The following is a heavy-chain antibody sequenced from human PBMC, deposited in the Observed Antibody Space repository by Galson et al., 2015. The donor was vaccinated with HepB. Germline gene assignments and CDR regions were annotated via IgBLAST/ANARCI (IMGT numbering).Heavy chain of an antibody. D-gene: IGHD1-26*01. J-gene: IGHJ5*02. CDR2: ISYDGSNK. CDR3: VRADSGSYGADWFDP. Sequence: SLRLSCAASGFTFSSYAMHWVRQAPGKGLEWVAVISYDGSNKYYADSVKGRFTISRDNSKNTLYLQMNSLRAEDTAVYYCVRADSGSYGADWFDPWGQGTLVTVSS. V-gene: IGHV3-30*04. CDR1: GFTFSSYA.